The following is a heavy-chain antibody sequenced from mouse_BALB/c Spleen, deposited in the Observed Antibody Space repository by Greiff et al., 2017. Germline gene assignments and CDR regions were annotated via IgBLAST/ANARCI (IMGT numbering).Heavy chain of an antibody. Sequence: EVKLMESGAELVKPGASVKLSCTASGFNIKDTYMHWVKQRPEQGLEWIGRIDPANGNTKYDPKFQGKATITADTSSNTAYLQLSSLTSEDTAVYYCARSMITTSMDYWGQGTSVTVSS. D-gene: IGHD2-4*01. V-gene: IGHV14-3*02. CDR3: ARSMITTSMDY. J-gene: IGHJ4*01. CDR2: IDPANGNT. CDR1: GFNIKDTY.